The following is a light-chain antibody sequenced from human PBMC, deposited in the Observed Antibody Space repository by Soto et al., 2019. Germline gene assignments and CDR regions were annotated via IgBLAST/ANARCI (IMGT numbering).Light chain of an antibody. V-gene: IGKV1-5*03. CDR1: QDISNS. Sequence: DIQMTQSPSSLSASVGDRVTITFQASQDISNSLNWYQQKPGRAPKLLISKASSLESGVPSRFSGSGFGTEFTLTISSLQPDDFATYYCQQYNSYRAFGQGTKVDNK. J-gene: IGKJ1*01. CDR2: KAS. CDR3: QQYNSYRA.